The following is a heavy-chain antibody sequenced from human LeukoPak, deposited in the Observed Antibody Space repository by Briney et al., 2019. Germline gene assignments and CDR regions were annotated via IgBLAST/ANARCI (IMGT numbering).Heavy chain of an antibody. D-gene: IGHD3-9*01. J-gene: IGHJ4*02. CDR2: IYYSGST. CDR3: ARRWYFDWLPFDY. V-gene: IGHV4-39*07. Sequence: SETLSLTCTVSGGSISSSSYYWGWIRQPPGKGLKWIGSIYYSGSTYYNPSLKSRVTISVDTSKNQFSLKLSSVTAADTAVYYCARRWYFDWLPFDYWGQGTLVTVSS. CDR1: GGSISSSSYY.